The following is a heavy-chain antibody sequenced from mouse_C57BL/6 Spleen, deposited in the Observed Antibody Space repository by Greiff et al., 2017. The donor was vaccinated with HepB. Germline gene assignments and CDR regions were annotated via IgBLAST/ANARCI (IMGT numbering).Heavy chain of an antibody. J-gene: IGHJ2*01. CDR3: ARPPLYYSNYGFDY. CDR1: GYTFTSYW. V-gene: IGHV1-64*01. CDR2: IHPNSGST. D-gene: IGHD2-5*01. Sequence: QVHVKQPGAELVKPGASVKLSCKASGYTFTSYWMHWVKQRPGQGLEWIGMIHPNSGSTNYNEKFKSKATLTVDKSSSTAYMQLSSLTSEDSAVYYCARPPLYYSNYGFDYWGQGTTLTVSS.